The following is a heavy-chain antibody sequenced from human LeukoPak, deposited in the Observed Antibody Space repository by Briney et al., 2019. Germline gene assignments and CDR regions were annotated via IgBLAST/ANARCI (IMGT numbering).Heavy chain of an antibody. CDR2: ISSSGSTR. J-gene: IGHJ4*02. Sequence: TGGSLRLSCAASVFTFSNYAMNWVRQAPGKGLEWVSYISSSGSTRYYADSVKGRFTISRDNAKNSLYVQMNSLRAEDTAVYYCARDCSGYDCYSHNFDYWGQGTLVTVSS. D-gene: IGHD3-22*01. CDR3: ARDCSGYDCYSHNFDY. CDR1: VFTFSNYA. V-gene: IGHV3-48*03.